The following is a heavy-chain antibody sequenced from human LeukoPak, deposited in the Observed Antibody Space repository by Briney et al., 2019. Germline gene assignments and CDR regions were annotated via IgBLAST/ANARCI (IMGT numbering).Heavy chain of an antibody. Sequence: ASVKVSCKASGYTFTSYAIHWVRQAPGQRLEWMGWINAGNGNTKYSQKFQGRVTITRDTSASTAYMDLSNLRSEDTAMYYCARDGGCSGGTCYSGYFQHWGQGILVTVSS. J-gene: IGHJ1*01. CDR1: GYTFTSYA. D-gene: IGHD2-15*01. CDR2: INAGNGNT. V-gene: IGHV1-3*01. CDR3: ARDGGCSGGTCYSGYFQH.